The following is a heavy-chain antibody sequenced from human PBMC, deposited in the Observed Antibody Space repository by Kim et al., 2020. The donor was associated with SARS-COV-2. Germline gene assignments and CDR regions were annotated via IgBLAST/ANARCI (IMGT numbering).Heavy chain of an antibody. D-gene: IGHD1-26*01. V-gene: IGHV3-23*01. J-gene: IGHJ4*02. Sequence: SKSHAEHRKGQFTISRDNSQNTLSLQMNSLRVEDTAVYYCARGGVNLGDYWGQGTLVTVSS. CDR3: ARGGVNLGDY. CDR2: SK.